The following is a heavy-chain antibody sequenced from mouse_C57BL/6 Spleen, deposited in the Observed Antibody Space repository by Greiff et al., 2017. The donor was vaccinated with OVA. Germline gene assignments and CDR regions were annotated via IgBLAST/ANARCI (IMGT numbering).Heavy chain of an antibody. J-gene: IGHJ1*03. Sequence: DVKLVESGGGLVKPGGSLKLSCAASGFTFSSYAMSWVRQTPEKRLEWVAIISDGGSYTYYPDNVKGRFTISRDNAKNNLYLQMSNLKSEDTAMYYCARDEGNYDWYFDVWGTGTTVTVSS. D-gene: IGHD2-1*01. CDR2: ISDGGSYT. CDR1: GFTFSSYA. CDR3: ARDEGNYDWYFDV. V-gene: IGHV5-4*01.